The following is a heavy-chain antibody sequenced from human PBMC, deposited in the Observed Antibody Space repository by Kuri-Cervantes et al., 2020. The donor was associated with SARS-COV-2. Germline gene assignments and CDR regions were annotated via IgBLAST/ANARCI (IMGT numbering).Heavy chain of an antibody. D-gene: IGHD3-22*01. Sequence: SETLSLTCTVSSGSISSYYWSWIRQPPGKGLEWIGYIYYSGSTNYNPSLKSRVTISVDTSKNQFSLKLSSVTAADTAVYYCAREGVRYYDSSGYYYDYYYGMDVWGQGTTVTASS. CDR2: IYYSGST. CDR3: AREGVRYYDSSGYYYDYYYGMDV. CDR1: SGSISSYY. V-gene: IGHV4-59*01. J-gene: IGHJ6*02.